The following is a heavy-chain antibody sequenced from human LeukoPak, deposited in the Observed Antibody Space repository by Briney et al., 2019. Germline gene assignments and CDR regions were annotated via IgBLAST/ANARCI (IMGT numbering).Heavy chain of an antibody. D-gene: IGHD4-11*01. J-gene: IGHJ4*02. CDR1: GYIFTNYY. Sequence: ASVKVSCKASGYIFTNYYIHWVRQAPGQGLEWMGMITPSGGDATYAQKFQGRVAMTRDMSTTTVYMQLSSLRSEDTAVHYCARDLTVTTRVPYWWGQGTLVTVSS. V-gene: IGHV1-46*01. CDR2: ITPSGGDA. CDR3: ARDLTVTTRVPYW.